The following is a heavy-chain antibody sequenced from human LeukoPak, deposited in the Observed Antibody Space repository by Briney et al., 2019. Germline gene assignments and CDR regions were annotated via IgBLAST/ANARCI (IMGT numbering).Heavy chain of an antibody. J-gene: IGHJ4*02. CDR1: GFTFSSYG. Sequence: GRSLRLSCAASGFTFSSYGMHWVRQAPGKGLEWVAVISSHGSSKYFADSVKGRFTISRDNSKNTLYLQMNSLRAEDTAVYYCVTDRDFWSGYPFDYWGQGTLVTVSS. D-gene: IGHD3-3*01. V-gene: IGHV3-30*03. CDR2: ISSHGSSK. CDR3: VTDRDFWSGYPFDY.